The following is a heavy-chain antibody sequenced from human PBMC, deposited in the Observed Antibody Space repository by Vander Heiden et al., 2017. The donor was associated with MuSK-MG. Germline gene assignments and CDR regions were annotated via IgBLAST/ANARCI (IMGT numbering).Heavy chain of an antibody. D-gene: IGHD3-22*01. CDR3: ARGGPYYYDATIDYWSRRRRTTPAWFDP. J-gene: IGHJ5*02. Sequence: EVQLVESGGGLVQPGGSLRLSCIGSGFTFSTYEMNWVRQAPGKGLEWVSYINHSGGDMYYADSVKGRFTISRDNARNSLFLQMNSLRAEDTAIYYCARGGPYYYDATIDYWSRRRRTTPAWFDPWGQGTLVTVS. CDR2: INHSGGDM. CDR1: GFTFSTYE. V-gene: IGHV3-48*03.